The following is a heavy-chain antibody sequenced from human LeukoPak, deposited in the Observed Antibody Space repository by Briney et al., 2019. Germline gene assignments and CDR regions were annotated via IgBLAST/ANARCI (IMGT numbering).Heavy chain of an antibody. Sequence: ETLSLTCTVSGDSISSYYWSWIRQPPGKGLEWVSSISSGSSYIYYADSVKGRFTISRDNAKNSLYLQMNSLSAEDTAVYYCAYTSGYDFSSYYYYYMDVWGKGTTVTVSS. CDR1: GDSISSYY. CDR2: ISSGSSYI. J-gene: IGHJ6*03. D-gene: IGHD5-12*01. CDR3: AYTSGYDFSSYYYYYMDV. V-gene: IGHV3-21*01.